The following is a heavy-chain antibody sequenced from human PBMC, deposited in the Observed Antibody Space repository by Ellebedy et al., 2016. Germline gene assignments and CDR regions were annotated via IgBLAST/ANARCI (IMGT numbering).Heavy chain of an antibody. Sequence: GGSLRLSXRGSGYRFTTYWITWVRQMPGKGLEWVGTIDPRDSETRYGPSFQGHVTISSDKSINTAYLQWSSLKASDTAMYFCARHFGSLDAPDYWGQGTLVTVSS. CDR2: IDPRDSET. D-gene: IGHD3-3*01. CDR1: GYRFTTYW. CDR3: ARHFGSLDAPDY. V-gene: IGHV5-10-1*01. J-gene: IGHJ4*02.